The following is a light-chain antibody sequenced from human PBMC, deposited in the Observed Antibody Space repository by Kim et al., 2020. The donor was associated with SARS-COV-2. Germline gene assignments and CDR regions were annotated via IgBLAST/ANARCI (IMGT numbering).Light chain of an antibody. CDR1: QSISSW. CDR2: KAS. CDR3: QQYSSFWT. J-gene: IGKJ1*01. Sequence: AASVGDRVTITWRASQSISSWLAWYQQKPGKAPNLLIYKASSLRSGVPSRFSGSGSGTEFTLTISSLQPDDFATYYCQQYSSFWTFGQGTKVDIK. V-gene: IGKV1-5*03.